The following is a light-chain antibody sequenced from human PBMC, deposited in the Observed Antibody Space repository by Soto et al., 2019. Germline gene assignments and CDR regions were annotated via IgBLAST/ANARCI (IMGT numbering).Light chain of an antibody. CDR3: QKYNSAPWT. J-gene: IGKJ1*01. Sequence: DIQMTQSPSSLSASVGDRVTITCRASQGISNYLAWYQQKPGKAPDLLIYTASTLQSGVPSRFSGSGSGTDFTFTISGLQPEDVGTYYCQKYNSAPWTFGQGTKVEIK. CDR1: QGISNY. CDR2: TAS. V-gene: IGKV1-27*01.